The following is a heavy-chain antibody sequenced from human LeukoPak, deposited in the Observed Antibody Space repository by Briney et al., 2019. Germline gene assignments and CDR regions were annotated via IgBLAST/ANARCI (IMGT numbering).Heavy chain of an antibody. J-gene: IGHJ4*02. CDR3: ARDSSGSYNLDYFDY. CDR2: ISSSSSYI. V-gene: IGHV3-21*01. D-gene: IGHD3-10*01. CDR1: GFTFSSYS. Sequence: GGSLRLSCAASGFTFSSYSMNWVRQAPGKGLEWVSSISSSSSYIYYADSVKGRFTISRDNAKNSLYLQMNSLRAEDTAVYYCARDSSGSYNLDYFDYWGQGTLVTVSS.